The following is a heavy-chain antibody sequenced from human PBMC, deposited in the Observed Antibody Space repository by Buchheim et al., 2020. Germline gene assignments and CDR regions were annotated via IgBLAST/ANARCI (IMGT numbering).Heavy chain of an antibody. Sequence: QVQLVESGGGVVQPGRSLRLSCAASGFTFSSYAMHWVRQAPGKGLEWVAVISYDGSNKYYADSVKGRFTISRDNSKNTLYLQMNSLRAEDTAVYYCARAGAGIAVAGGYYFDYWGQGTL. CDR2: ISYDGSNK. CDR1: GFTFSSYA. V-gene: IGHV3-30*04. D-gene: IGHD6-19*01. J-gene: IGHJ4*02. CDR3: ARAGAGIAVAGGYYFDY.